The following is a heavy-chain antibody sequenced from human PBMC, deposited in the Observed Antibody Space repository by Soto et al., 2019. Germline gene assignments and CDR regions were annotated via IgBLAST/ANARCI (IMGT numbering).Heavy chain of an antibody. D-gene: IGHD2-2*01. CDR1: GGAISNYY. V-gene: IGHV4-59*01. J-gene: IGHJ2*01. CDR3: ARDSRAMRVFDL. CDR2: IYYSGTT. Sequence: QVQLQESGPGLVKPSETLSLTCTVSGGAISNYYWNWVRQPPGKGPEWIGDIYYSGTTTYNPSLKSRVTVSVDTAKNQFPLTLSSVTAEDTAVYYCARDSRAMRVFDLWGRGTLVTVYS.